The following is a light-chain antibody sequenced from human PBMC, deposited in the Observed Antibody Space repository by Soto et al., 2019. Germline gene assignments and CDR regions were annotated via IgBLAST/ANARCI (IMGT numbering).Light chain of an antibody. CDR3: QQYGSSSYT. J-gene: IGKJ2*01. CDR2: RTS. V-gene: IGKV3-20*01. CDR1: QSVGRDY. Sequence: IVLTQSPGTLSLSPGERATLACRASQSVGRDYLAWYQQKPGQAPRLLLYRTSTRATGIPDRFSGSGSGTDITLTISRLEPEDFAVYYCQQYGSSSYTFGQGTKLEIK.